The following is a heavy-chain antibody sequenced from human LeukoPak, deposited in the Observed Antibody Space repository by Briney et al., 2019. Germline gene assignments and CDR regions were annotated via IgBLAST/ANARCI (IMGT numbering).Heavy chain of an antibody. D-gene: IGHD7-27*01. J-gene: IGHJ3*02. CDR2: INNSGST. CDR1: GGSFSGYY. CDR3: ARKASGAFDI. Sequence: SETLSLTCAVYGGSFSGYYCSWIRQPPGKGLEWIGEINNSGSTNYNPSLKSRVIISVDTSKNQFSLKLSSVTAADTAVYYCARKASGAFDIWGQGTMVTVSS. V-gene: IGHV4-34*01.